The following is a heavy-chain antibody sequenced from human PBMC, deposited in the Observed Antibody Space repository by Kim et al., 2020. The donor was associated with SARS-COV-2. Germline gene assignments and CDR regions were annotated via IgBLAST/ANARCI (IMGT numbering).Heavy chain of an antibody. J-gene: IGHJ3*02. D-gene: IGHD3-9*01. Sequence: NSRFTISKDDSTNHAYLQMNSLKTEDTAVYYCTRVPWDIFTGYLDAFDIWGQGTMVTVSS. CDR3: TRVPWDIFTGYLDAFDI. V-gene: IGHV3-49*02.